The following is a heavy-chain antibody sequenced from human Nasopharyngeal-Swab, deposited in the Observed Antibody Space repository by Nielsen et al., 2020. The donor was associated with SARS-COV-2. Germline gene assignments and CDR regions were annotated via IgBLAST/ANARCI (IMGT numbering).Heavy chain of an antibody. J-gene: IGHJ4*02. CDR3: ARGKYYRTWSLEFDY. V-gene: IGHV3-30*03. D-gene: IGHD2/OR15-2a*01. CDR2: ISFDGSYK. CDR1: GFTFRDYD. Sequence: GGSLRLSCAASGFTFRDYDIPWVRKAPGKGLEWMAGISFDGSYKSYADSVKGRFTISRDTSKTTLYLQMNRLRAEDTAVYYCARGKYYRTWSLEFDYWGQGTLVTVSS.